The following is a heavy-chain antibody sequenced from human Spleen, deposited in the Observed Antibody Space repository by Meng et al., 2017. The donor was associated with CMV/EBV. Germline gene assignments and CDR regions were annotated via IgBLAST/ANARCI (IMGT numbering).Heavy chain of an antibody. CDR1: GGSISSSSYY. J-gene: IGHJ4*02. V-gene: IGHV4-39*07. D-gene: IGHD2-2*01. CDR3: ARAPAGYCSSASCQYYFDY. CDR2: IYYSGST. Sequence: GSLRLSCTVSGGSISSSSYYWGWIRQPPGKGLEWIGSIYYSGSTYYNPSLKSRVTISVDPSKNQFSLKLSSVTAADTAVYYCARAPAGYCSSASCQYYFDYWGRGTLVTVSS.